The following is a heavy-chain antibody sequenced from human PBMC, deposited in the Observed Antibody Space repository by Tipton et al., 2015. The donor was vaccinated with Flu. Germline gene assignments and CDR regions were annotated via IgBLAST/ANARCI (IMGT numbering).Heavy chain of an antibody. J-gene: IGHJ5*02. CDR3: ARGGYSVGVDT. V-gene: IGHV1-18*01. Sequence: QLVQSGGERKQPGASVRLSCKTSGFTFSNYGLIWARQAPGQGLEWMGWIDAYNGNTNYAQKLHDRVTVTTDTSTTTVYMELSDLRSDDTAMYYCARGGYSVGVDTWGQGTLVTVSS. D-gene: IGHD2-21*01. CDR1: GFTFSNYG. CDR2: IDAYNGNT.